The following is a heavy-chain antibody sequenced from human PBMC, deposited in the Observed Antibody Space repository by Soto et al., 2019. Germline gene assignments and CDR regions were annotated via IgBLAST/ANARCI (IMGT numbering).Heavy chain of an antibody. Sequence: SETLSLTCTVSGGSISSGDYYWSWIRQPPGKGLEWIGYIYYSGSTYYNPSLKSRVTISVDTSKNQFSLKLSSVTAADTAVYYCATIKLGSNRLDYWGQGTLVTVSS. CDR2: IYYSGST. CDR1: GGSISSGDYY. V-gene: IGHV4-30-4*01. J-gene: IGHJ4*02. D-gene: IGHD3-10*01. CDR3: ATIKLGSNRLDY.